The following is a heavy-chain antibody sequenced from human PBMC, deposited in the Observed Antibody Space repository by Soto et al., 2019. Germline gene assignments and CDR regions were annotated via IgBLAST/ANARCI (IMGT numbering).Heavy chain of an antibody. CDR2: VYYSGST. Sequence: SETLSLTCAVYGGSFSGYYWSWIRQPPGKGLEWIGYVYYSGSTNYNPSLESRVTISIDASKNQFSLKMKSVTAADTAVYYCVRDYLLTGFDPWGQGALVTFSS. J-gene: IGHJ5*02. CDR3: VRDYLLTGFDP. CDR1: GGSFSGYY. D-gene: IGHD3-9*01. V-gene: IGHV4-59*01.